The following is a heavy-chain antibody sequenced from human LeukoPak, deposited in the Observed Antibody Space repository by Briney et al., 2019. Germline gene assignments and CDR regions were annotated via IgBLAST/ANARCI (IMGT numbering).Heavy chain of an antibody. CDR1: GGSISSYY. J-gene: IGHJ4*02. CDR3: ARGGYDSAFDY. D-gene: IGHD3-3*01. CDR2: IYYSGST. Sequence: SETLSLTCTVSGGSISSYYWSWIRQPPGKGLEWIGYIYYSGSTNYNPSLKSRVTISVDTSKNQFSLRLSSVTPADTAVYYCARGGYDSAFDYWGQGTLVTVSS. V-gene: IGHV4-59*01.